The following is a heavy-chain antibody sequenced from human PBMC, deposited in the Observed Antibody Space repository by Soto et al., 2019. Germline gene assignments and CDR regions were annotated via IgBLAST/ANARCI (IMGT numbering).Heavy chain of an antibody. CDR2: IYYSGST. CDR3: TRLRPSRFSFATFDS. D-gene: IGHD2-2*01. Sequence: QVLLQESGTGLVKPSETLSLTCSVSSDSTVDSDYYWGWVRQAPGKGLEWLGSIYYSGSTYYNPSLESALSMSVDTSKTQVSLTMYLVTATATAVYDCTRLRPSRFSFATFDSWGQGTLVHVSS. J-gene: IGHJ5*01. V-gene: IGHV4-39*01. CDR1: SDSTVDSDYY.